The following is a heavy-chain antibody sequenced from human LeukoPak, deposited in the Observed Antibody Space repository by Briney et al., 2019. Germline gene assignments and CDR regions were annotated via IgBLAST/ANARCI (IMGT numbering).Heavy chain of an antibody. D-gene: IGHD6-6*01. CDR2: ISSSSYI. Sequence: PGGSLRLSCAASGFTFSSYSMNWVRQAPGKGLEWVSSISSSSYIYYADSVKGRFTISRDNAKNSLYLQMNSLRAEDTAVYYCAREYSSSPSFDYWGQGTLVTVSS. J-gene: IGHJ4*02. CDR1: GFTFSSYS. V-gene: IGHV3-21*01. CDR3: AREYSSSPSFDY.